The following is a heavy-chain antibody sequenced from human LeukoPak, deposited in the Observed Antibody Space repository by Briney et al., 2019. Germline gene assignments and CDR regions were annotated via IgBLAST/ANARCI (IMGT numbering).Heavy chain of an antibody. V-gene: IGHV3-48*03. CDR2: ISSSGDTI. D-gene: IGHD3-3*01. Sequence: GGSLRLSCAASRFTFSSYAMNWVRQAPGKGLEWVSYISSSGDTIYYTDSVKGRSTISRDNAKNSLYLQMNSLRAEDTAVYYCARPPSITNPYYGLDVWGQGTTVTVSS. J-gene: IGHJ6*02. CDR1: RFTFSSYA. CDR3: ARPPSITNPYYGLDV.